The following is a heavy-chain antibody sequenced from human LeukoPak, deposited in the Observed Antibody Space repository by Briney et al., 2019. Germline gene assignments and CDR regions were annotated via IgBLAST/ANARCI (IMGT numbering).Heavy chain of an antibody. D-gene: IGHD5-24*01. CDR3: ARVGHRDEDYFDY. Sequence: ASVKVSCKASGYTFTRYSISWVRQAPGQGLQWMGWIGGYIGSTNYARKFQGRVSMTTDTSTSTVYMELRSLRSDDTAVYYCARVGHRDEDYFDYWGQGTLVTVSS. CDR2: IGGYIGST. J-gene: IGHJ4*02. V-gene: IGHV1-18*01. CDR1: GYTFTRYS.